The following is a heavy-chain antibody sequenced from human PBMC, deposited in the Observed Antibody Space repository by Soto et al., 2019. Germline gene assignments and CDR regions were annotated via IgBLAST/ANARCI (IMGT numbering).Heavy chain of an antibody. CDR1: GGSISSRNYY. J-gene: IGHJ4*02. D-gene: IGHD2-15*01. Sequence: SETLSLTCTVSGGSISSRNYYWGWIRQPPGKGLEWIGSMYSSGSIDYNPSLKSRVAISVDTSNNQFSLSLSSVTAADTAVYYCARLEYAYCSGTDCQMFWGQGTLGTVSS. V-gene: IGHV4-39*01. CDR3: ARLEYAYCSGTDCQMF. CDR2: MYSSGSI.